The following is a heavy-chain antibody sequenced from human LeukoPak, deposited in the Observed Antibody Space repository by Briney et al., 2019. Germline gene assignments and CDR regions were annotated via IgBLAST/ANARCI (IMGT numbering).Heavy chain of an antibody. D-gene: IGHD2/OR15-2a*01. Sequence: GGSLRLSCAASGFTFSIYAIHWVRQAPGKGLEWVAVMSHDGGIEKYADSVKGRFTISRDNSKKTLYLQMNSLRSDDAAVYYCARAKIIHSITHMDVWGQGTTVTVSS. V-gene: IGHV3-30*04. CDR1: GFTFSIYA. CDR3: ARAKIIHSITHMDV. J-gene: IGHJ6*02. CDR2: MSHDGGIE.